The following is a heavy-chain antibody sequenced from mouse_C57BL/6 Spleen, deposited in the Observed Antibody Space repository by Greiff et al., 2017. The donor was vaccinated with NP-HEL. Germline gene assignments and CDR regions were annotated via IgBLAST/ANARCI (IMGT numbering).Heavy chain of an antibody. J-gene: IGHJ2*01. CDR1: GFTFSSYA. D-gene: IGHD1-1*01. CDR3: ARGHYGSSYDY. Sequence: EVQLVESGGGLVKPGGSLKLSCAASGFTFSSYAMSWVRQTPEKRLEWVATISDGGSYTYSPDNVKGRFTISRDNAKNNLYLQMSHLKSEDTAMYYCARGHYGSSYDYWGQGTTLTVSS. CDR2: ISDGGSYT. V-gene: IGHV5-4*01.